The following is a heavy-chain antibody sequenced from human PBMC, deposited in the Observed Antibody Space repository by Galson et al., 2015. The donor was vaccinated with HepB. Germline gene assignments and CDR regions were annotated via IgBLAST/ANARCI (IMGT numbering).Heavy chain of an antibody. CDR3: ATSPYLSSTSDWYFDL. CDR1: GYTFTYRY. Sequence: SVKVSCKASGYTFTYRYLHWVRQAPGQALEWMGWITPFNGNTNYAQKFQDRVTITRDRSTSTSYMELNSLRSEDTALYYCATSPYLSSTSDWYFDLWGRGTLVTVSS. V-gene: IGHV1-45*02. J-gene: IGHJ2*01. CDR2: ITPFNGNT. D-gene: IGHD2-2*01.